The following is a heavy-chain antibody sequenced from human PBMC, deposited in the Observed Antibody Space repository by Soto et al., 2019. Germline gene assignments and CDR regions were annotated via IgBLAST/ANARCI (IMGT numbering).Heavy chain of an antibody. V-gene: IGHV1-18*01. Sequence: ASVKVSCKASGYTFPSYDINWVRQAPGQGLEWMGWISAYNGNTNYAQKLQGRVTMTTDPSTSTAYMELRSLRSDDTAVYYCAVGAAFRTTYYYYGMDVWGQGTTVTV. CDR2: ISAYNGNT. J-gene: IGHJ6*02. D-gene: IGHD2-15*01. CDR1: GYTFPSYD. CDR3: AVGAAFRTTYYYYGMDV.